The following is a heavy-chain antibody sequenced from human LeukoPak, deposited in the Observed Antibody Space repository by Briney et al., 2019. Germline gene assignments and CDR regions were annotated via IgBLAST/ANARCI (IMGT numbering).Heavy chain of an antibody. V-gene: IGHV1-2*02. D-gene: IGHD4-11*01. CDR1: GYTFTGYY. CDR2: IDPNSGGT. J-gene: IGHJ4*02. CDR3: ARDRFGGTTVH. Sequence: ASVRVSCKASGYTFTGYYIHWARQAPGQGPEWMGWIDPNSGGTNYAQKFQGRVTMTRDTSINTAYMEPSSLKSADTAVYFCARDRFGGTTVHWGQGTLVTVSS.